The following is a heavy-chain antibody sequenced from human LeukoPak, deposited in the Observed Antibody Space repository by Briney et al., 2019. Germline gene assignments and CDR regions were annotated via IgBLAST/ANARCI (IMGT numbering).Heavy chain of an antibody. D-gene: IGHD1-26*01. Sequence: SETLSHTCTVSGGSITSYYWSWIRQPPGKGLEWIGYIFHSGSTNYNPSLKSRVIISVDTSKNQFSLKLSSVTAADTAVYYCAGRPVNNRFDPWGQGTLVTVSS. V-gene: IGHV4-59*01. CDR2: IFHSGST. CDR1: GGSITSYY. J-gene: IGHJ5*02. CDR3: AGRPVNNRFDP.